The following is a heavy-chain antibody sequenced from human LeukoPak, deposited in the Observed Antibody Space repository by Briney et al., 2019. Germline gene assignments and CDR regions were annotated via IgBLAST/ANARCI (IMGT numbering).Heavy chain of an antibody. J-gene: IGHJ3*02. CDR3: ARVVDTAMDDAFDI. V-gene: IGHV4-30-4*01. Sequence: SQTLSLTCTVSGGSIGSGDYYWSWIRQPPGKGLEWIGYIYYSGSTYYNPSLKSRVTISVDTSKNQFSLKLSSVTAADTAVYYFARVVDTAMDDAFDIWGQGTMVTVSS. CDR1: GGSIGSGDYY. D-gene: IGHD5-18*01. CDR2: IYYSGST.